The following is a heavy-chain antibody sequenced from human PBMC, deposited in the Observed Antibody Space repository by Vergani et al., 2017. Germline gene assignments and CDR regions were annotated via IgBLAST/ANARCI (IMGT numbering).Heavy chain of an antibody. J-gene: IGHJ4*02. CDR2: VDPEDGET. CDR3: ARSTRNCGGDCYYFDH. V-gene: IGHV1-69-2*01. CDR1: GYTFTDYY. Sequence: EVQLVQSGAEVQKPGATVKISCKVSGYTFTDYYMHWVQQAPGKGLEWMGLVDPEDGETIYAEKFQGRVTITADTSTDTAYMELSSLRSEDTAVYYCARSTRNCGGDCYYFDHWGQGTLVTVSS. D-gene: IGHD2-21*02.